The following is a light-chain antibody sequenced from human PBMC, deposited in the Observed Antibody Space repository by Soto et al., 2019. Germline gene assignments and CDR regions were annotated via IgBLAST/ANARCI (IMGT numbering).Light chain of an antibody. Sequence: QSVLTQPASVSGSPGQSTTISCTGTSSDIGGYNYVSWYQQLPGEAPKLIIYDVSDRPSGVSTRFSGSKSGNTASLTISGLQAEDEGDYYCSSFTGRHTYVFGTGTKLTVL. CDR3: SSFTGRHTYV. CDR1: SSDIGGYNY. J-gene: IGLJ1*01. CDR2: DVS. V-gene: IGLV2-14*01.